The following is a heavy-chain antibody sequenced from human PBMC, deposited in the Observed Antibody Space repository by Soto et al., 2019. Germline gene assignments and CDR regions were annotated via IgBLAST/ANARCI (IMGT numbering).Heavy chain of an antibody. V-gene: IGHV3-74*01. J-gene: IGHJ6*02. CDR1: GFTFSRYW. Sequence: EVQLVESGGGLVLPGGSLRLSCAASGFTFSRYWXXWVRQAPGKGLVWVSRISSYGSDTHYADSVKGRFTISRDNAKNTLYLQMNSLRADDTAVYYCASNYAYAEGYYWYGIDVWGQGTTVTVSS. D-gene: IGHD3-16*01. CDR2: ISSYGSDT. CDR3: ASNYAYAEGYYWYGIDV.